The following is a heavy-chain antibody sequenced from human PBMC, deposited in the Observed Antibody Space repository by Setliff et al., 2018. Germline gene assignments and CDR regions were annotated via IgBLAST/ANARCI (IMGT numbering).Heavy chain of an antibody. J-gene: IGHJ5*02. D-gene: IGHD7-27*01. CDR2: IVPQTRTT. CDR1: GVTFSTYA. Sequence: SVKVSCKASGVTFSTYAMNWVRQAPGQGLEWVGVIVPQTRTTSYAQKFQGRVTITADESTTTGYMELSGLRSDDTAVYYCARVTNWGLDLRFDPWGQGILVTVSS. V-gene: IGHV1-69*13. CDR3: ARVTNWGLDLRFDP.